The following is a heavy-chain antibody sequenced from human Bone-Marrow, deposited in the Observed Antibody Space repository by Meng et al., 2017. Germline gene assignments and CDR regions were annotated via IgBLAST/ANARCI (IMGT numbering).Heavy chain of an antibody. CDR2: ISSSGSTI. CDR3: ARATYGSGSRVYWYYYYGMDV. D-gene: IGHD3-10*01. CDR1: GFTFSSYE. Sequence: SLKIFCAASGFTFSSYEMNWVRQAPGKGLEWVSYISSSGSTIYYADSVKGRFTISRDNAKNSLYLKMNSLRDEDTAVYYCARATYGSGSRVYWYYYYGMDVWGQGTTVTVSS. J-gene: IGHJ6*02. V-gene: IGHV3-48*03.